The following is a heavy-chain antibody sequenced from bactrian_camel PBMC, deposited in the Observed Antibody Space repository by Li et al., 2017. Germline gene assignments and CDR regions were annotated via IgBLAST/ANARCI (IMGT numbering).Heavy chain of an antibody. CDR1: GFTFSRYA. J-gene: IGHJ4*01. CDR2: IDSSGGRT. V-gene: IGHV3S40*01. CDR3: AAARYGVAEPPRVGDYQY. Sequence: DVQLVESGGGLVQPGGSLRLSCAASGFTFSRYALSWVRQAPGKGLEWVSGIDSSGGRTYYSNSVKGRFTISQDKAKNTVYLHMNSLKPEDTAVYYCAAARYGVAEPPRVGDYQYWGQGTQVTVS. D-gene: IGHD3*01.